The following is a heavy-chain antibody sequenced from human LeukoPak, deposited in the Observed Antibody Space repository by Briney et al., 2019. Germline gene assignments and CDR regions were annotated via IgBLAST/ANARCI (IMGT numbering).Heavy chain of an antibody. CDR2: ISGTAGST. CDR3: AKETSMQLWNYYYFDY. J-gene: IGHJ4*02. V-gene: IGHV3-23*01. CDR1: GITFSSFA. Sequence: AGGSLRLSCAVSGITFSSFAMNWVRQAPGKGLEWVSGISGTAGSTYYADSVKGRFTISRDNSKNTLYLSMSSLRVDDTAVYYCAKETSMQLWNYYYFDYWGQGALVTVSS. D-gene: IGHD3-10*01.